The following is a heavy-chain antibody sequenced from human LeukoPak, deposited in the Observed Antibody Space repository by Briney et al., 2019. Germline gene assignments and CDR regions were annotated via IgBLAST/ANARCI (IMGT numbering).Heavy chain of an antibody. J-gene: IGHJ4*02. D-gene: IGHD2-21*01. V-gene: IGHV3-53*01. CDR3: AGGDGYSW. CDR2: IYSGGST. Sequence: XSGFXVSXNYMSWVRQAPGKGLEWVSVIYSGGSTYYSDSVTGRFTISRDNSKNTLYLQMNSLRAEDTAVYYCAGGDGYSWWGQGTLVTVSS. CDR1: GFXVSXNY.